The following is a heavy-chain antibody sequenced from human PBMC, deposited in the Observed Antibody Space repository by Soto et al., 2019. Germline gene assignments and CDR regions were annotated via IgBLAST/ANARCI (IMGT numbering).Heavy chain of an antibody. Sequence: QVQLVQSGAEVKKPGASVKVSCKASGYTFTGYYMHWVRQAPGQGLEWMGWINPNSGGTNYAQKFQGWVTMTRDTSISTAYMGLSRLRSDDTAVYYCARDLGSGGSCYDSWGQGTLVTVSS. CDR3: ARDLGSGGSCYDS. J-gene: IGHJ4*02. CDR2: INPNSGGT. D-gene: IGHD2-15*01. V-gene: IGHV1-2*04. CDR1: GYTFTGYY.